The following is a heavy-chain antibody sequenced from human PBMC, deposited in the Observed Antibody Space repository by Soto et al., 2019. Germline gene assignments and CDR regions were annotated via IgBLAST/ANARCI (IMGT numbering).Heavy chain of an antibody. V-gene: IGHV1-2*02. CDR1: GYTFTGYY. J-gene: IGHJ4*02. D-gene: IGHD5-12*01. Sequence: AAVKFSCKASGYTFTGYYIHWVRQAPGQGLEWMGWVNPNSGATGYAQKFLGRVTMTRDTSVTSVYMDLSRLRSDDTAVYYCARGNSGDDDEFDYWGQGTPVTVSS. CDR2: VNPNSGAT. CDR3: ARGNSGDDDEFDY.